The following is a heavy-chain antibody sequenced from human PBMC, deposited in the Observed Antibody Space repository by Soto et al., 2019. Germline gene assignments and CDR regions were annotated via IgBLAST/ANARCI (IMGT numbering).Heavy chain of an antibody. D-gene: IGHD4-4*01. V-gene: IGHV3-33*01. Sequence: LVESGGGVGQPGRSLRLSCTTSGFSFSPSGMHWVRQAPGKGLEWVGIIWNDGSTTHYADSVKGRFTISRDNSKNTLYLQMNSLRDEDTAVYYCARDGSHYDVDYWGQGTLVTVSS. CDR2: IWNDGSTT. J-gene: IGHJ4*02. CDR1: GFSFSPSG. CDR3: ARDGSHYDVDY.